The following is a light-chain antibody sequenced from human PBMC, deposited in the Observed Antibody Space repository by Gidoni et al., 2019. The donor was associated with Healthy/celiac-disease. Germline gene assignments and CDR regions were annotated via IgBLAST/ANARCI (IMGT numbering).Light chain of an antibody. CDR2: AAS. CDR1: QGISSY. J-gene: IGKJ4*01. Sequence: ALRMTESPSSVSASTGDRVTITCRASQGISSYLAWYQQKPGKAPKLLIYAASTLQSGVPSRFSGSGSGTDFTLTISCLQSEDFATYYCQQYYSYPLTFGGGTKVEIK. V-gene: IGKV1-8*01. CDR3: QQYYSYPLT.